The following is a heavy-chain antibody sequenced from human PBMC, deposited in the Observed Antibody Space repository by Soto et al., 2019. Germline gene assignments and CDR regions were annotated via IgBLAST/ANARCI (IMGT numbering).Heavy chain of an antibody. J-gene: IGHJ5*02. CDR1: GYSFTSYW. Sequence: PGESLKISCKGSGYSFTSYWIGWVRQMPGKGLEWMGIIYPGDSDTRYSPSFQGQVTISADKSISTAYLQWSSLKASDTAMYYCARHPPYYYGSGSYYNEGFDPWGQGTLVTV. V-gene: IGHV5-51*01. D-gene: IGHD3-10*01. CDR3: ARHPPYYYGSGSYYNEGFDP. CDR2: IYPGDSDT.